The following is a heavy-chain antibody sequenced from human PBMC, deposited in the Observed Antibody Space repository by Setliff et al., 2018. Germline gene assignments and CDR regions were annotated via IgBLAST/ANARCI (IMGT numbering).Heavy chain of an antibody. J-gene: IGHJ4*02. CDR2: INPSGGST. D-gene: IGHD2-8*01. V-gene: IGHV1-2*02. Sequence: ASVKVSCKASGYTFTSYAMGWMRQAPGQGLEWMGSINPSGGSTIYAPDFQGRVTMTWDTSTNIAYMELSGLRYADSAIYYCIMNMVRPVTGLDCWGPGTLVTVSS. CDR3: IMNMVRPVTGLDC. CDR1: GYTFTSYA.